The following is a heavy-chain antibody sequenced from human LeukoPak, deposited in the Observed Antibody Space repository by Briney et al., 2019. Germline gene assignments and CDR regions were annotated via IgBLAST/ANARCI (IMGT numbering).Heavy chain of an antibody. V-gene: IGHV3-7*03. J-gene: IGHJ3*02. Sequence: GGSLRLSCAVSGVNFRDHWMSWLRQARGKGPEWVAQIKPDGSEKYYVDSVKGRFIISRDDARNSLSLQMNSLRAEDTAVYYCAKYQIGDNVRSGFDIWGRGTTVTVSS. CDR3: AKYQIGDNVRSGFDI. CDR1: GVNFRDHW. CDR2: IKPDGSEK. D-gene: IGHD3-22*01.